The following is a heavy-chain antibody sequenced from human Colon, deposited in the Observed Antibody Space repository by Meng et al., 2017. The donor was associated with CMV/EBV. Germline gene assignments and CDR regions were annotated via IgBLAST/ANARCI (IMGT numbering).Heavy chain of an antibody. D-gene: IGHD6-19*01. J-gene: IGHJ4*02. V-gene: IGHV3-21*01. CDR2: ITSSSGYI. CDR1: GFSFSPFG. Sequence: SGFSFSPFGMVWVRQAPGKGLECVASITSSSGYIFYADSVKGRFTISRDNAKNLLFLQMNSLRANDTAVYYCARAGGAVAGRGGFDHWGLGTLVTVSS. CDR3: ARAGGAVAGRGGFDH.